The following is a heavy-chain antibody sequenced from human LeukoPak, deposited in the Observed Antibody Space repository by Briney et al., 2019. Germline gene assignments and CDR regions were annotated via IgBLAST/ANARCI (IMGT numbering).Heavy chain of an antibody. CDR3: ARAQTTRYYYMDV. CDR1: GGSISSYY. Sequence: PSETLSLTCTVSGGSISSYYWSWLRQPPGKGLEWIGYIYYSGSTNYNPSLKSRVTISVDTSKNQFSLQLSSVTAADTAVYYCARAQTTRYYYMDVWGKGTTVTVSS. D-gene: IGHD1-14*01. V-gene: IGHV4-59*01. J-gene: IGHJ6*03. CDR2: IYYSGST.